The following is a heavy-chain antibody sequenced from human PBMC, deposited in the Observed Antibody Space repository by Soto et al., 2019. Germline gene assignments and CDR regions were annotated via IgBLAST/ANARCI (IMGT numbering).Heavy chain of an antibody. CDR3: ARGLRGWFDP. CDR1: GGSITSANW. J-gene: IGHJ5*02. Sequence: PSETLSLTCAVSGGSITSANWWTWVRQPPGGGLEWIGEISHSGITNYKASLKSRVTMSVDKTKNDVSLKLTSVTAADTAVYYCARGLRGWFDPWGQGTPVTVSS. V-gene: IGHV4-4*02. CDR2: ISHSGIT.